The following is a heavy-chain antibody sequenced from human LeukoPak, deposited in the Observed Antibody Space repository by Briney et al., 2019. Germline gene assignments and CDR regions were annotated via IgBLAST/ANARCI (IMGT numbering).Heavy chain of an antibody. D-gene: IGHD6-6*01. CDR3: AREQLGLHYFDY. V-gene: IGHV4-31*02. CDR1: GGSISSGGYY. Sequence: SETLSLTCTVSGGSISSGGYYWSWIRQHPGKGLEWIGYIYYSGSTNYNPSLKSRVTISVDKSKNQFSLKLSSVTAADTAVYYCAREQLGLHYFDYWGQGTLVTVSS. CDR2: IYYSGST. J-gene: IGHJ4*02.